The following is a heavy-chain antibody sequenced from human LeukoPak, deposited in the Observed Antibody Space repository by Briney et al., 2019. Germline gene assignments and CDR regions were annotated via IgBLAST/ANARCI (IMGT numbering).Heavy chain of an antibody. CDR2: ISYDGSNK. D-gene: IGHD6-13*01. CDR1: GFTFSSYA. CDR3: ARDLGIALDY. J-gene: IGHJ4*02. Sequence: GGSLRLSCAASGFTFSSYAMHWVRQAPGKGLGWVAVISYDGSNKYYADSVKGRFTISRDNSKNTLYLQMNSLRAEDTAVYYCARDLGIALDYWGQGTLVTVSS. V-gene: IGHV3-30*04.